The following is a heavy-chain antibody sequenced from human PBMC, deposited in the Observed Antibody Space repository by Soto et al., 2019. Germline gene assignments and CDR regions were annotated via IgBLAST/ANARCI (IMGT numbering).Heavy chain of an antibody. CDR3: ARDSGYNYGYFRWFDP. Sequence: SETLSLTCTVSGDSITSSNYYWGWIRQPPGKGLEWIGSMDYTGTAYYSPSLKSRVTISLDTSKNQFSLKLSSVTAADTAVYYCARDSGYNYGYFRWFDPWGQGTLVTVSS. J-gene: IGHJ5*02. CDR1: GDSITSSNYY. V-gene: IGHV4-39*07. CDR2: MDYTGTA. D-gene: IGHD5-18*01.